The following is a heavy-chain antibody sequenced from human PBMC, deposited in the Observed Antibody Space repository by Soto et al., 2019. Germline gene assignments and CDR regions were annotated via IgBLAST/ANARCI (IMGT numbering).Heavy chain of an antibody. Sequence: QITLKESGPTLVKPTQTLTLTCSFSGFSLSPTGEGVGWIRQSPGKALEWLALIYWNDDRRYNPSLKSRLTITQATSKHQMLLTMPTMDPIDPPTYYCAAAPYCSGRYCPGQYYYAMDVWGQGTTVTVSS. CDR3: AAAPYCSGRYCPGQYYYAMDV. CDR2: IYWNDDR. D-gene: IGHD2-15*01. J-gene: IGHJ6*02. V-gene: IGHV2-5*01. CDR1: GFSLSPTGEG.